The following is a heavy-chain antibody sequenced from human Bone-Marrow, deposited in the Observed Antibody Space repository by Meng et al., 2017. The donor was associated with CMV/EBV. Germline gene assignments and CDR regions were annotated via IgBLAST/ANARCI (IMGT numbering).Heavy chain of an antibody. D-gene: IGHD3-3*01. V-gene: IGHV3-49*04. CDR2: IRSKAYGGTT. Sequence: GESLKISCTASGFTFGDYAMSWVRQAPGKGLEWVGSIRSKAYGGTTEYAASVKGRFTISRDDSKSIAYLQMNSLKTEDTAVYYCTRAPLRGSGYYNYYYYGMDVWGQGTTVTVSS. J-gene: IGHJ6*02. CDR1: GFTFGDYA. CDR3: TRAPLRGSGYYNYYYYGMDV.